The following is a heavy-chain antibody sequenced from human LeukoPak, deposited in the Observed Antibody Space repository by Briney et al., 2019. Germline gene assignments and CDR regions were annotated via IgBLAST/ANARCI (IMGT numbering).Heavy chain of an antibody. D-gene: IGHD5-18*01. CDR3: ARLRRYSYGDYDY. J-gene: IGHJ4*02. CDR2: IYYSGSA. Sequence: SETLSLTCTVSGDSISSSSYYWGWIRLPPGKGLEWIGSIYYSGSAYYNPSLKSRVTISVDTSKNHFSLSLSSVTAADTAIYYCARLRRYSYGDYDYWGQGTLVPVSS. V-gene: IGHV4-39*07. CDR1: GDSISSSSYY.